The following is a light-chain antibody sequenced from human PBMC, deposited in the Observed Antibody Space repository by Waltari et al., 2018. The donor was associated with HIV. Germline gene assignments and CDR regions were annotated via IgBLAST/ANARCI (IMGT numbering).Light chain of an antibody. CDR3: ASWDDSLSALL. V-gene: IGLV1-44*01. CDR2: SDN. J-gene: IGLJ2*01. CDR1: SSNLGSNA. Sequence: QSVLTQPPSASGTPGQRVTISCSGSSSNLGSNAVNWFQHLSGTAPRLLIHSDNQRPSGVPDRFSGSKSGTSASLAITGLQSEDEAVYYCASWDDSLSALLFGGGTRLTVL.